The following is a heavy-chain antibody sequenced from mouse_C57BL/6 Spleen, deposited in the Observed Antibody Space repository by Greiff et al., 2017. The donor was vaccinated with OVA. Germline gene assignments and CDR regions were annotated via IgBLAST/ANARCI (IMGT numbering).Heavy chain of an antibody. V-gene: IGHV5-16*01. D-gene: IGHD2-5*01. Sequence: EVQVVESEGGLVQPGSSMKLSCTASGFTFSDYYMAWVRQVPEKGLEWVANINYDGSSTYYLDSLKSRFIISRDNAKNILYLQMSSLKSEDTATYYCAGGPSYSNYFAYWGQGTLVTVSA. J-gene: IGHJ3*01. CDR1: GFTFSDYY. CDR3: AGGPSYSNYFAY. CDR2: INYDGSST.